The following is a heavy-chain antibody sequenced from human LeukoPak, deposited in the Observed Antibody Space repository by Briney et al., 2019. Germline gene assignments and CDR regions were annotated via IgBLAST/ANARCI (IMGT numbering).Heavy chain of an antibody. D-gene: IGHD6-19*01. J-gene: IGHJ4*02. V-gene: IGHV3-72*01. Sequence: GGSLRLSCAASGFTFSDHYMDWVRQAPGKGLEWVGRIRNKANSDTTEYAASVKGRFTISRDDSKNSLYLQMNSLRAEDTAVYYCAREAYSSGPRDYWGQGTLVTVSS. CDR2: IRNKANSDTT. CDR1: GFTFSDHY. CDR3: AREAYSSGPRDY.